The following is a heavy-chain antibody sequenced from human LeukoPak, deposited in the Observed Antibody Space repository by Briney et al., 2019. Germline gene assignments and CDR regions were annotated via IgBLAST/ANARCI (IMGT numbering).Heavy chain of an antibody. CDR1: GGSFSGYY. CDR3: ARHSFSGYGY. Sequence: SETLSLTCAVYGGSFSGYYWSWIRQPPGKGLEWIGEINHSGSTNYNPSLKSRDTISVDTSKNQFSLKLSSVTAADTAVYYCARHSFSGYGYWGQGTLVTVSS. J-gene: IGHJ4*02. V-gene: IGHV4-34*01. D-gene: IGHD5-12*01. CDR2: INHSGST.